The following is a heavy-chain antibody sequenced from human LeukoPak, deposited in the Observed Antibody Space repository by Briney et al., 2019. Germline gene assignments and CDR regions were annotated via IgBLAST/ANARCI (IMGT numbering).Heavy chain of an antibody. V-gene: IGHV3-23*01. Sequence: GGSLRLSCAASGFTFSNYAMSWVRQAPGKGLEWVSVISASGDSSYYADSVKGRFTISRDNSKNTLYLQMHSLTAEDTAVYYCAKDGNYYDSSGYYLVQIDYWGQGTLVTVSS. CDR1: GFTFSNYA. CDR2: ISASGDSS. D-gene: IGHD3-22*01. J-gene: IGHJ4*02. CDR3: AKDGNYYDSSGYYLVQIDY.